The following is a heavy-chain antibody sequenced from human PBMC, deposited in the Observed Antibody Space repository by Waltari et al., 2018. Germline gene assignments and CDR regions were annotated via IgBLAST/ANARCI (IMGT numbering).Heavy chain of an antibody. D-gene: IGHD4-17*01. CDR3: ARSPTVTKGVWFDP. Sequence: QVQLVQSGAEVKKPGSSVKVSCKASGGTSSSYAIRWVRQAPGQGLEGMGGIIPIFGTANYAQKFQGRVTITADESTSTAYMELSSLRSEDTAVYYCARSPTVTKGVWFDPWGQGTLVTVSS. V-gene: IGHV1-69*01. CDR2: IIPIFGTA. J-gene: IGHJ5*02. CDR1: GGTSSSYA.